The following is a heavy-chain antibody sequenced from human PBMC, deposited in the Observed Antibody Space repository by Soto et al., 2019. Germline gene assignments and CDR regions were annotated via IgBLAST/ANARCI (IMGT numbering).Heavy chain of an antibody. V-gene: IGHV4-4*01. CDR1: GGSISSSNC. Sequence: SETLSLTCAVSGGSISSSNCWSWVRQPPGKGLEWIGEIYHSGSTNYNPSLKSRGTISVDKSKNQFSLKLSSVTAADTAVYCCGGSPQPNGYYYDSSGDYGEEYFDYWGQGTLVTVSS. CDR2: IYHSGST. CDR3: GGSPQPNGYYYDSSGDYGEEYFDY. D-gene: IGHD3-22*01. J-gene: IGHJ4*02.